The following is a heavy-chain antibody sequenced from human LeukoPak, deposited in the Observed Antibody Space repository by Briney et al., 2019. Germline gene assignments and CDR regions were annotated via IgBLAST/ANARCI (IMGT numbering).Heavy chain of an antibody. CDR3: ARDDWVYSSSWYDYDY. Sequence: GSLRLSRAASGFTFINYAMSSVRQAPGKGLEWVSGISGNGGNTYYADSVKGRFTISRDNSKNTLYLQMNSLRAEDTAVYYCARDDWVYSSSWYDYDYWREGTVVTASA. CDR1: GFTFINYA. CDR2: ISGNGGNT. D-gene: IGHD6-13*01. V-gene: IGHV3-23*01. J-gene: IGHJ4*02.